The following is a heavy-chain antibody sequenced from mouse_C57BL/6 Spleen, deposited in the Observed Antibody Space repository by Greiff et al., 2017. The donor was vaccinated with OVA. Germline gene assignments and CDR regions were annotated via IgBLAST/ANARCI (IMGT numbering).Heavy chain of an antibody. D-gene: IGHD1-1*01. CDR3: ARYDYGSSSFDY. V-gene: IGHV14-1*01. Sequence: VQLKESGAELVRPGASVKLSCTASGFTFTDYYMHWVKQRPEQGLEWIGRIDPEDGDTEYASKFQGKATMTADTSSNTAYLQLSSLTSEDSAVYYCARYDYGSSSFDYWGQGTTLTVSS. CDR2: IDPEDGDT. CDR1: GFTFTDYY. J-gene: IGHJ2*01.